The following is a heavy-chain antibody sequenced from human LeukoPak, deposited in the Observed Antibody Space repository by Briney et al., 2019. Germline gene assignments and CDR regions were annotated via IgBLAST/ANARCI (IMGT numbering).Heavy chain of an antibody. CDR3: ARVSTGSGNDYLDY. V-gene: IGHV3-7*01. D-gene: IGHD2-15*01. CDR1: GFTFSSYE. CDR2: IKQDGSEK. J-gene: IGHJ4*02. Sequence: GGSLRLSCAASGFTFSSYEMNWVRQAPGKGLEWVANIKQDGSEKYYVDSVKGRFTISRDNAKNSLYMQMNSLRAEDTAVYYCARVSTGSGNDYLDYWGQGTLVTVSS.